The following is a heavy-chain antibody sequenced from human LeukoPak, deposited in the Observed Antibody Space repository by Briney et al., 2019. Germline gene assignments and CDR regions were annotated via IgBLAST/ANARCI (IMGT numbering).Heavy chain of an antibody. CDR3: ARDSRVGYCSSTSCYTDLDY. D-gene: IGHD2-2*02. CDR2: ISSSSYI. V-gene: IGHV3-21*01. Sequence: GGSLRLSCAASGFTFSSYSMNWVRQAPGKGLEWVSSISSSSYIYYADSVKGRFTISRDNAKNSLYLQMNSLRAEDTAVYYCARDSRVGYCSSTSCYTDLDYWGQGTLVTVSS. J-gene: IGHJ4*02. CDR1: GFTFSSYS.